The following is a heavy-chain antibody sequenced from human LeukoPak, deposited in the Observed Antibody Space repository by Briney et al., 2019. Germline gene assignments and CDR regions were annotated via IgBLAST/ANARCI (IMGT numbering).Heavy chain of an antibody. Sequence: PSETLSLTFTVSGGSISSNNHFWGWIRQPPGKGLEWIGSMSYSGSTHKNPSLKSRVTISLDTSKNQFSLNLSSVTAADTAVYYCARDRVWGYDFWSDYGGVDYWGQGTLVTVSP. D-gene: IGHD3-3*01. CDR1: GGSISSNNHF. V-gene: IGHV4-39*07. J-gene: IGHJ4*02. CDR3: ARDRVWGYDFWSDYGGVDY. CDR2: MSYSGST.